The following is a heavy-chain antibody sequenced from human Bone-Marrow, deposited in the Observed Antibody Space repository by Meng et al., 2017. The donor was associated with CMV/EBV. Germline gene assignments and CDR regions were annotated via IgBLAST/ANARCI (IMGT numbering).Heavy chain of an antibody. J-gene: IGHJ6*02. CDR2: IKEDGSEK. V-gene: IGHV3-7*01. Sequence: GGSLRLSCAPSGFTFSSYWMTWVRQAPGKGLEWVANIKEDGSEKYYGDSVRGRFTVSRDNAKNSLYLQMSTLGAEDTAVYYCARQMGYYYDSSGSYYYYGMDVWGQGTTVTVSS. D-gene: IGHD3-22*01. CDR1: GFTFSSYW. CDR3: ARQMGYYYDSSGSYYYYGMDV.